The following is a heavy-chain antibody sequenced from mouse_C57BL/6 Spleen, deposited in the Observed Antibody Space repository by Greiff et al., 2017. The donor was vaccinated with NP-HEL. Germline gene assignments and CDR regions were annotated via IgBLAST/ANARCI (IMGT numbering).Heavy chain of an antibody. V-gene: IGHV1-50*01. Sequence: QVQLQQPGAELVKPGASVKLSCKASGYTFTSYWMQWVKQRPGQGLEWIGEIDPSDSYTNYTQKFKGKATLTVDTSSSTAYMQLSSLTSEDSAVYYCARFGWLHKAMDYWGQGTSVTVSS. CDR3: ARFGWLHKAMDY. CDR2: IDPSDSYT. D-gene: IGHD2-3*01. J-gene: IGHJ4*01. CDR1: GYTFTSYW.